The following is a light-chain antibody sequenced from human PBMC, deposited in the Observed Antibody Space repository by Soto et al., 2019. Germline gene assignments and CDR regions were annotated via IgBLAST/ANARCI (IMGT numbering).Light chain of an antibody. V-gene: IGKV3-20*01. CDR2: ATS. CDR3: QHYGRSPM. Sequence: EIVLTQSPGTLSLSPGERATLSCRASQSVTSTYLAWYQQRPGQAPRLLLYATSSRAIGVPDRFSGSGSGTDFTLTISRLEPEDFATYYCQHYGRSPMFGQGTKVDIK. CDR1: QSVTSTY. J-gene: IGKJ1*01.